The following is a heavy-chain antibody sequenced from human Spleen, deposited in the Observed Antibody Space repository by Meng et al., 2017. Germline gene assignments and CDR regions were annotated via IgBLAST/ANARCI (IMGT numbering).Heavy chain of an antibody. CDR1: GYTFAAYW. V-gene: IGHV1-2*06. CDR3: ARDEDISAAGKLFGDY. J-gene: IGHJ4*02. CDR2: IDPNNDHT. Sequence: VQCGPEVKKPGASVKLSCKPSGYTFAAYWIHWLRQAPGQGLEWMGRIDPNNDHTQYAQNFQGRVTMTSDTSISTVYMELNGLRSDDTAVYYCARDEDISAAGKLFGDYWGQGTLVTVSS. D-gene: IGHD6-13*01.